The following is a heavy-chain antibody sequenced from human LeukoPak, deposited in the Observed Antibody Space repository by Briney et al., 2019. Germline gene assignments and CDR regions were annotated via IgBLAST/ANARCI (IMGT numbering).Heavy chain of an antibody. CDR1: GYSISSGQY. J-gene: IGHJ4*02. CDR2: IHYSGST. D-gene: IGHD6-19*01. V-gene: IGHV4-38-2*02. CDR3: ARRSSAWPPSDS. Sequence: SETLSLICTVSGYSISSGQYWGWIRQTPGKGLEWIASIHYSGSTYYNQALRSRVTMSVDTSKNQFSLKLGSVTAADTAIYYCARRSSAWPPSDSWGQGIRVTVSS.